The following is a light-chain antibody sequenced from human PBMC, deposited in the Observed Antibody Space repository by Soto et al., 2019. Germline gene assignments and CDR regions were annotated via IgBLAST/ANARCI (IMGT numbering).Light chain of an antibody. CDR3: QQYNNWPQT. J-gene: IGKJ1*01. V-gene: IGKV3-15*01. CDR2: DTS. Sequence: EVVMTQSPATLSVSPGAGVTLSCRASQGIGDTLAWYQHKPGQTPRLLIYDTSTRAADVPARFSGGGSGTEFTLTISSLQSEDFAEYHCQQYNNWPQTFGQGTKVDIK. CDR1: QGIGDT.